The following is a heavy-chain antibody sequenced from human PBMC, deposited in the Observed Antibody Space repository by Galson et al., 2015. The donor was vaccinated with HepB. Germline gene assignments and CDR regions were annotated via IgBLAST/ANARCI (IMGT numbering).Heavy chain of an antibody. D-gene: IGHD3-22*01. CDR3: ARGVSSYYDSSGHFDY. CDR1: GYTFTGYY. J-gene: IGHJ4*02. CDR2: INPNSGGT. V-gene: IGHV1-2*06. Sequence: SVKVSCKASGYTFTGYYMHWVRQAPGQGLEWMGRINPNSGGTNYAQKFQGRVTMTRDTSISTAYMELSRLRSDDTAVYYCARGVSSYYDSSGHFDYWGQGTLVTVSS.